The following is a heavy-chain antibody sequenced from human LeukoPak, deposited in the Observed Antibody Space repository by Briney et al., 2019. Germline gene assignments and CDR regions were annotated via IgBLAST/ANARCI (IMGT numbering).Heavy chain of an antibody. Sequence: SETLSLTCAVYGESFSGYYWSWTRQPPGKGLEWIGYIYYSGSINYNPSLKRRVTISVDTSKNQLSLKLSSVTAADTAVYYCARGGVFAGSNNWNPSNWFDPWGQGTLVTVSS. CDR2: IYYSGSI. V-gene: IGHV4-59*01. CDR1: GESFSGYY. CDR3: ARGGVFAGSNNWNPSNWFDP. J-gene: IGHJ5*02. D-gene: IGHD1-1*01.